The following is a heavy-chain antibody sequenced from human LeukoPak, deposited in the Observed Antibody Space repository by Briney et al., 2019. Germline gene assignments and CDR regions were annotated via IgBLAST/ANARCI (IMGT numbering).Heavy chain of an antibody. CDR3: ARTLRGGKFDY. CDR2: ISDSGDST. J-gene: IGHJ4*02. V-gene: IGHV3-23*01. D-gene: IGHD4-23*01. CDR1: GFTFSSYV. Sequence: PGGSLRLSCAASGFTFSSYVMTWVRQAPGKGLEWVSRISDSGDSTYYADSVRGRFTISRDNSKNTLYLQMNSLRAEDTAVYYCARTLRGGKFDYWGQGTLVTVSS.